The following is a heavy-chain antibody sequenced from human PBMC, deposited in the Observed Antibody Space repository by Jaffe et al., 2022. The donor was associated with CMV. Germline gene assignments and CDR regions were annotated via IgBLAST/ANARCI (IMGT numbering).Heavy chain of an antibody. CDR1: GGTFSSYA. V-gene: IGHV1-69*01. J-gene: IGHJ3*02. CDR3: ARERVRGIAVATDAFDI. D-gene: IGHD6-19*01. CDR2: IIPIFGTA. Sequence: QVQLVQSGAEVKKPGSSVKVSCKASGGTFSSYAISWVRQAPGQGLEWMGGIIPIFGTANYAQKFQGRVTITADESTSTAYMELSSLRSEDTAVYYCARERVRGIAVATDAFDIWGQGTMVTVSS.